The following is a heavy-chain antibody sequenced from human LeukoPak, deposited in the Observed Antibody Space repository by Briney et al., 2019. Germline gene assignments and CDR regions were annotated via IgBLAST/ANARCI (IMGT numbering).Heavy chain of an antibody. CDR2: VYYTGST. CDR3: AGNTGTVFDY. V-gene: IGHV4-59*01. CDR1: GDSITAYY. Sequence: SETLSLTCTVSGDSITAYYWSWIRQSPGKGLEWIGYVYYTGSTEYNPSLRSRVTISVEMSMPQFSLDLTSVTAADTAVYYCAGNTGTVFDYWGQGALVTVSS. D-gene: IGHD1-1*01. J-gene: IGHJ4*02.